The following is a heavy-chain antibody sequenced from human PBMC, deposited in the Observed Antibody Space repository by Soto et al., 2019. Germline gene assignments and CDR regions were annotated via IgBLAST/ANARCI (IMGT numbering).Heavy chain of an antibody. Sequence: AGSLRLSCAASGFSFSSYWMSWVRLAPGKGLEWVANIRKDGSEIYYVDSVKGRFTIFRDNAKNSLYLQMDSLRAEDTAVYYCARATKYYSDDSGYFNDYWGQGTL. J-gene: IGHJ4*02. CDR3: ARATKYYSDDSGYFNDY. CDR1: GFSFSSYW. V-gene: IGHV3-7*04. CDR2: IRKDGSEI. D-gene: IGHD3-22*01.